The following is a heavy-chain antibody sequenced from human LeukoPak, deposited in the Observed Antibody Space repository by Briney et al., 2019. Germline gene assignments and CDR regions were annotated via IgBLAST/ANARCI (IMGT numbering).Heavy chain of an antibody. CDR1: GYSISSGYY. Sequence: PSETLSLTCTVSGYSISSGYYWGWIRQPPGKGLEWIGSIYHSGSTYYNPSLKSRVTISVDTSKNQFSLKLSSVTAADTAVYYCARETVEDGSYLFDYWGQGTLVTVSS. V-gene: IGHV4-38-2*02. CDR2: IYHSGST. D-gene: IGHD1-26*01. CDR3: ARETVEDGSYLFDY. J-gene: IGHJ4*02.